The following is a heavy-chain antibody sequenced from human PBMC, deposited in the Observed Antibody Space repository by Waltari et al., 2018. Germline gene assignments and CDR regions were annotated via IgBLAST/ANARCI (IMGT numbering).Heavy chain of an antibody. Sequence: QVQLVQSGAEVKKPGASVQVSCKASGYTFTSYAMPWVRQAPGQRLAGLGWINAGNVNTKYSQKFQGRVTITRDTSASTAYMELSSLRAEDTAVYYCARDLGNSGFDYWGQGTLVTVSS. J-gene: IGHJ4*02. CDR2: INAGNVNT. CDR1: GYTFTSYA. D-gene: IGHD1-7*01. CDR3: ARDLGNSGFDY. V-gene: IGHV1-3*01.